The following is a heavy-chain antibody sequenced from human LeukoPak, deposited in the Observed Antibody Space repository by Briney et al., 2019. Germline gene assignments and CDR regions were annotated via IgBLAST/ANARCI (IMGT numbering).Heavy chain of an antibody. CDR2: IIPIFGTA. J-gene: IGHJ4*02. CDR3: AREGPVGNSFDY. Sequence: ASVKVSCKASGGTFSSYAISWVRQAPSQGVEWMGGIIPIFGTANYAQKFQGRVTITADESTSTAYMELSSLRSEDTAVYYCAREGPVGNSFDYWGQGTLVTVST. V-gene: IGHV1-69*13. CDR1: GGTFSSYA. D-gene: IGHD4-23*01.